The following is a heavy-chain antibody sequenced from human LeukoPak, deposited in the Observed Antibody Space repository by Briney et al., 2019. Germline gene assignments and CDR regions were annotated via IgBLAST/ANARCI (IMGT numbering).Heavy chain of an antibody. CDR3: ARNGTVARRGGCFDP. Sequence: SETLSLTCTVSGGSITSSSHYWDWIRQAPGKGLEWIGTVHYAGATSYNPSLKTRVTISVDTSNNQFSLRLTSVTVADTAVYYCARNGTVARRGGCFDPWGQGTLVTVSS. CDR2: VHYAGAT. V-gene: IGHV4-39*01. CDR1: GGSITSSSHY. J-gene: IGHJ5*02. D-gene: IGHD6-19*01.